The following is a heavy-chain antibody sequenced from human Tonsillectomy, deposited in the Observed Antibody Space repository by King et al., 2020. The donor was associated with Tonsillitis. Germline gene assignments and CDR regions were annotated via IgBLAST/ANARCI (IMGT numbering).Heavy chain of an antibody. Sequence: VKLVQSGAEVKKPGSSVKVSCKASGGTFGSYAISWVRQAPGQGLEWMGGIIPVFGTANYAQKFQGRVTITADKSTSTAYMEVSSLRSEDTAVYYCARETDYGDYGSYYYYMDVWGKGTTVTVSS. CDR2: IIPVFGTA. CDR3: ARETDYGDYGSYYYYMDV. J-gene: IGHJ6*03. V-gene: IGHV1-69*06. D-gene: IGHD4-17*01. CDR1: GGTFGSYA.